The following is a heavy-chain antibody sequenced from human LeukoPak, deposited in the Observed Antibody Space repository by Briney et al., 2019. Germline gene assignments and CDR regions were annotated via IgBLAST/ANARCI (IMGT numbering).Heavy chain of an antibody. J-gene: IGHJ5*02. Sequence: SGPTLVNPTQTLTLTCTFSGFSLSTSGVGVGGIRQPPGKALEWLALIYWDDDKLYSPSLKSRLTITKDTSKNHVVLTMTNMDPVDTATYYCASRRIAAAGTFGFDPWGQGTPVPVSS. CDR1: GFSLSTSGVG. V-gene: IGHV2-5*02. CDR2: IYWDDDK. CDR3: ASRRIAAAGTFGFDP. D-gene: IGHD6-13*01.